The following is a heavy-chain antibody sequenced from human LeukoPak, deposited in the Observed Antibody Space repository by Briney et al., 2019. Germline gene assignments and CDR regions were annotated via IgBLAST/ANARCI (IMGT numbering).Heavy chain of an antibody. V-gene: IGHV3-74*01. Sequence: GGSLRLSCAASGFTLSTYWMHWVRQAPGKGLVWVSRINPDGSTTTYADSVEGRFTISRDDAKNTLYLQMSSLRAEDTAVYYCARVGVGMYHFDHWGQGTLVTVSS. J-gene: IGHJ4*02. CDR1: GFTLSTYW. CDR2: INPDGSTT. CDR3: ARVGVGMYHFDH. D-gene: IGHD1-14*01.